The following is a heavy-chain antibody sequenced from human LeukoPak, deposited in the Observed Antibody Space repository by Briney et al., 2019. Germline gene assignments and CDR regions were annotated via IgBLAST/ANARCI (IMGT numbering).Heavy chain of an antibody. J-gene: IGHJ6*02. CDR3: ATGYCSGGSCYYYYYGMDV. CDR2: FDPEDCET. D-gene: IGHD2-15*01. V-gene: IGHV1-24*01. Sequence: ASVKVSCKVSGYTLTELSMHWVRQAPGKGLEWMGGFDPEDCETIYAQKFQGRVTMTEDTSTDTAYMELSSLRSEDTAVYYCATGYCSGGSCYYYYYGMDVWGQGTTVTVSS. CDR1: GYTLTELS.